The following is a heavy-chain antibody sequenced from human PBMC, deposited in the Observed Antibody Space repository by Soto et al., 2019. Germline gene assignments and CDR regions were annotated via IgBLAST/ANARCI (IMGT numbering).Heavy chain of an antibody. V-gene: IGHV3-15*01. CDR3: TTDFWSGYYAI. J-gene: IGHJ4*02. CDR1: GFTFSNAW. CDR2: IKSKTDGGTT. D-gene: IGHD3-3*01. Sequence: EVQLVESGGGLVKPGGSLRLSCAASGFTFSNAWMSWVRQAPGKGLEWVGRIKSKTDGGTTDYAAPVKGRFTISRDDSKNTLYLQMNSLKTDDTAVYYCTTDFWSGYYAIWGQGTLVTVSS.